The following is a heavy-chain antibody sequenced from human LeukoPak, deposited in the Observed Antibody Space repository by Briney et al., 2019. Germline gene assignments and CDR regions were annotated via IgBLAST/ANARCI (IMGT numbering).Heavy chain of an antibody. D-gene: IGHD2-21*02. J-gene: IGHJ4*02. CDR2: IIPIFGTA. CDR1: GGTFSSYA. CDR3: ASIAQAYCGGDCYWGFDY. V-gene: IGHV1-69*01. Sequence: PGESPKVSCKASGGTFSSYAISWVRQAPGQGLEWMGGIIPIFGTANYAQKFQGRVTITADEPTSTAYMELSSLRSEDTAVYYCASIAQAYCGGDCYWGFDYWGQGTLVTVSS.